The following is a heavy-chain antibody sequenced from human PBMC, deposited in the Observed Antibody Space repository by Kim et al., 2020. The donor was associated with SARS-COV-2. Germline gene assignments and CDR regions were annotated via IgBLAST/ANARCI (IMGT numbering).Heavy chain of an antibody. Sequence: SETLSLTCTVSGGSIISYYWSWIRQPPGKGLEWIGYIYYSGSTNYNPSLKSRVTISVDTSKNQFSLKLRSVTAADTAVYYCARVPAVDSYNVHYYGMDVWGQGTTVTVSS. J-gene: IGHJ6*02. D-gene: IGHD6-19*01. CDR2: IYYSGST. V-gene: IGHV4-59*01. CDR3: ARVPAVDSYNVHYYGMDV. CDR1: GGSIISYY.